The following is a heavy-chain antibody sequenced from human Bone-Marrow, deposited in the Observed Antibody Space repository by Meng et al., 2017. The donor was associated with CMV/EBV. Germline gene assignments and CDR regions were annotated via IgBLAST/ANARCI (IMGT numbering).Heavy chain of an antibody. CDR2: IQQDGSTK. V-gene: IGHV3-7*01. Sequence: GESLKISCVASGFIFSDYWMSWVRQAPGKGLEWVANIQQDGSTKNYVGSVKGRFTISRDNLRNSVYLQMNSLRDEESAVYYCARAIGLGYWGQGTMVTGSS. CDR1: GFIFSDYW. CDR3: ARAIGLGY. D-gene: IGHD6-19*01. J-gene: IGHJ4*02.